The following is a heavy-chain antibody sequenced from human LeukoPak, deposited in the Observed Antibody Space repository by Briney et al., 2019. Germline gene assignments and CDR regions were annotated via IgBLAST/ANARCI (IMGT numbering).Heavy chain of an antibody. Sequence: SETLSLTCTVSGDSISSSTYYWGWIRQPPGKGLEWIGSIYYNGRTYYSPSLKSRVTISIDTSNQFSLRLDSMTAADTAVYYCVRDPKSAVAADWFDPWGQGTLVTVSS. CDR3: VRDPKSAVAADWFDP. CDR2: IYYNGRT. V-gene: IGHV4-39*07. CDR1: GDSISSSTYY. J-gene: IGHJ5*02. D-gene: IGHD6-19*01.